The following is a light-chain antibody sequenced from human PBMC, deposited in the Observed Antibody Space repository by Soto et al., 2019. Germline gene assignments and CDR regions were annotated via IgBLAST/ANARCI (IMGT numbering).Light chain of an antibody. CDR2: GAS. Sequence: DIPMTQSPSSLSASVGYTVTISCRASQNIDMYLNWYQQKPGKAPRVLISGASSLQSGVPSRFSGSVSGTDFTLTINSLQPEDFASYFCQHTFNSPPWTFGQGTKVDIK. J-gene: IGKJ1*01. CDR1: QNIDMY. V-gene: IGKV1-39*01. CDR3: QHTFNSPPWT.